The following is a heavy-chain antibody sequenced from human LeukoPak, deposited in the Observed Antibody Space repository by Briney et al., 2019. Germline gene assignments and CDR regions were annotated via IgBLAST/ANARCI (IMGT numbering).Heavy chain of an antibody. Sequence: PSETLSLTCTVSGGSISSYYWNWIRQPAGKGLEWIGRIYSSGSTNNNPSLKSRVTISVDTSKNQFSLKLSSVTAADTAVYYCASGRECQDIVVVPAAFDYWGQGTLVTVSS. J-gene: IGHJ4*02. V-gene: IGHV4-4*07. CDR1: GGSISSYY. D-gene: IGHD2-2*01. CDR3: ASGRECQDIVVVPAAFDY. CDR2: IYSSGST.